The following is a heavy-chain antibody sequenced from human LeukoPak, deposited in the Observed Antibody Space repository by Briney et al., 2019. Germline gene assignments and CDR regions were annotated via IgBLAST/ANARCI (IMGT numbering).Heavy chain of an antibody. V-gene: IGHV4-34*01. CDR1: NGSLGGYY. CDR2: VNHGGDT. Sequence: SETLSLTCAVYNGSLGGYYWSWIRQSPEKGLEWIGEVNHGGDTNYNPSLRSRVTISLDTSKTHFSLNLRSVTAADAAVYNCARAAWNGGGGFDPWGQGTLVTVSS. CDR3: ARAAWNGGGGFDP. J-gene: IGHJ5*02. D-gene: IGHD3-16*01.